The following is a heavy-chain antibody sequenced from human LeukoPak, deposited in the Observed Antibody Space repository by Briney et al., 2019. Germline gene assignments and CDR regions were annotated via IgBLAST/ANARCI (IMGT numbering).Heavy chain of an antibody. J-gene: IGHJ6*03. CDR2: IYYSGST. Sequence: SQTLSLTCTVSGGSISSGGYYWSWIRQHPGKGLEWIGYIYYSGSTYYNPSLKSRVTISVDTSKNQFSLKLSSVTAADTAVYYCARLGWGKITTYRRNYYYYMDVWGKGTTVTVSS. CDR1: GGSISSGGYY. V-gene: IGHV4-31*03. CDR3: ARLGWGKITTYRRNYYYYMDV. D-gene: IGHD4-11*01.